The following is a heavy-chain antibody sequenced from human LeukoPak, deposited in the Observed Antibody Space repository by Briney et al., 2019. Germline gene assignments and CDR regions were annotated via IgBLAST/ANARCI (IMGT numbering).Heavy chain of an antibody. Sequence: GGSLILSCAASVFTFSSYAMHWVRQAPGKGLEWVAVISYDGSNKYYADSVKGRFTISRDNSKNTLYLQMNSLRAKDTAVYYCAREYNSRVYLPINYFDYWGQGTLVTVSS. CDR1: VFTFSSYA. CDR2: ISYDGSNK. V-gene: IGHV3-30-3*01. D-gene: IGHD1-20*01. J-gene: IGHJ4*02. CDR3: AREYNSRVYLPINYFDY.